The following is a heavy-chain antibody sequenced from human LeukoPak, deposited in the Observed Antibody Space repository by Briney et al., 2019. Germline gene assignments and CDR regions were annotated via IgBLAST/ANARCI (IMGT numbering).Heavy chain of an antibody. CDR1: GGSISSGGYY. CDR3: AGQTYYYDSSGYDY. CDR2: IYYSGST. J-gene: IGHJ4*02. Sequence: SETLSLACTDPGGSISSGGYYWSWIRQHPGKGLEWIGYIYYSGSTYYNPSLKSRVTISVDTSKNQFSLKLSSVTAADTAVYYCAGQTYYYDSSGYDYWGQGTLVTVSS. V-gene: IGHV4-31*03. D-gene: IGHD3-22*01.